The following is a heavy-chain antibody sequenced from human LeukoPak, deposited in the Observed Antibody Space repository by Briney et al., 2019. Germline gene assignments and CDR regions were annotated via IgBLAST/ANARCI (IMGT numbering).Heavy chain of an antibody. CDR3: ARDGYDFWSDYYTQPAYNWFDP. CDR1: GYTFTSYA. CDR2: INTNTGNP. V-gene: IGHV7-4-1*02. Sequence: ASVKVSCTASGYTFTSYAIHWVRQAPGQGLEWMGWINTNTGNPTYAQGFTGRFVFSLDTSVSTAYLQISSLKAEDTAVYYCARDGYDFWSDYYTQPAYNWFDPWGQGTLVTVSS. D-gene: IGHD3-3*01. J-gene: IGHJ5*02.